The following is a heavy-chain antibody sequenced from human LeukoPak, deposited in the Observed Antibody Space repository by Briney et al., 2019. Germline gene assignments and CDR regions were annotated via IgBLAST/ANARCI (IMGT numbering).Heavy chain of an antibody. J-gene: IGHJ4*02. D-gene: IGHD6-19*01. CDR1: GYTFTRYW. V-gene: IGHV5-51*01. CDR3: ARRPTSGQYYFDE. Sequence: PGEPLKISCKGSGYTFTRYWIAWVRQMPGKGLEWMAIMNPGDADATYSPSFQGQVTVSVDKSVSTAYLQWSSLRAADTAIYYCARRPTSGQYYFDEWGQGTLVTAPS. CDR2: MNPGDADA.